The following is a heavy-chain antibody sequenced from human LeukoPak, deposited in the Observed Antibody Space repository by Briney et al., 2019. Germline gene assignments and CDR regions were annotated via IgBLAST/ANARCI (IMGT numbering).Heavy chain of an antibody. J-gene: IGHJ6*03. V-gene: IGHV3-23*01. CDR3: AKEGDVLRYFDWSDYYYYMDV. CDR1: GFTFSSYG. Sequence: GGTLRLSCAASGFTFSSYGMSWVRQAPGKGLEWVSAISGSGGSTYYADSVKGRFTISRDNSKNTLYLQMNSLRAEDTAVYYCAKEGDVLRYFDWSDYYYYMDVWGKGTTVTISS. D-gene: IGHD3-9*01. CDR2: ISGSGGST.